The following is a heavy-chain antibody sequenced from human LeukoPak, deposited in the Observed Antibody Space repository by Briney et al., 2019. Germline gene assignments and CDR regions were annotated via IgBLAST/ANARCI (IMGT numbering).Heavy chain of an antibody. J-gene: IGHJ3*02. CDR1: GYTFTSYG. CDR2: MSAYNGNT. CDR3: ARSMGNYYGSGSPDAFDI. V-gene: IGHV1-18*01. D-gene: IGHD3-10*01. Sequence: SVKVSCKASGYTFTSYGISWVRQAPGQGLEWMGWMSAYNGNTNYAQKLQGRVTMTTDTSTSTAYMELRSLRSDDTAVYYCARSMGNYYGSGSPDAFDIWGQGTMVTVSS.